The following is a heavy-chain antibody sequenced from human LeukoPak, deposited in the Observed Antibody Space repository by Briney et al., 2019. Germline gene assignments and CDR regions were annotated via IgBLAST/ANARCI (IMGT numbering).Heavy chain of an antibody. Sequence: GGFLRLSCAGSGFTFTSYWMSWVRQAPGKGLEWVATIKQDGSEKYYVDSVKGRFTISRDNANNSLYLQMNSLRAEDTAVYYCARDYYDSRGYYYVGSWGQGTLVTVSS. V-gene: IGHV3-7*01. CDR3: ARDYYDSRGYYYVGS. J-gene: IGHJ4*02. CDR1: GFTFTSYW. D-gene: IGHD3-22*01. CDR2: IKQDGSEK.